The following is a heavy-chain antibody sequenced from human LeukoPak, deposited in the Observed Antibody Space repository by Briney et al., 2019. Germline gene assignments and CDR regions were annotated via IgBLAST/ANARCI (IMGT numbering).Heavy chain of an antibody. J-gene: IGHJ4*02. V-gene: IGHV3-9*01. D-gene: IGHD5-24*01. CDR1: GFTFDDYA. CDR2: ISWNSGSI. Sequence: GGSLRLSCAASGFTFDDYAMHWVRQAPGKGLEWVSGISWNSGSIGYADSVKGRFTISRDNAKNSLYLQMNSLRAEDTALYYCAKLTEKATITGGVYYFDYWGQGTLVAVSS. CDR3: AKLTEKATITGGVYYFDY.